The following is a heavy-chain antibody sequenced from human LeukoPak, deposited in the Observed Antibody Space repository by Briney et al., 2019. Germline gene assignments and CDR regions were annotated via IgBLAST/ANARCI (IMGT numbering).Heavy chain of an antibody. CDR3: ARDRLLPWFGELLLGVGEYYGMDV. Sequence: ASVKVSCKASGYTFTSYGISWVRQAPGQGLEWMGWISAYNGKTNYAQKLQGRVTMTADTSTSTAYMELRSLRSDDTAVYYCARDRLLPWFGELLLGVGEYYGMDVWGQGTTVTVSS. CDR1: GYTFTSYG. CDR2: ISAYNGKT. V-gene: IGHV1-18*01. D-gene: IGHD3-10*01. J-gene: IGHJ6*02.